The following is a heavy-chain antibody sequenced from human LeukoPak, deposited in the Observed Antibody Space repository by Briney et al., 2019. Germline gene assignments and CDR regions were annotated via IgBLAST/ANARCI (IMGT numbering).Heavy chain of an antibody. CDR1: GGSISSSSFY. CDR2: IFYSVST. D-gene: IGHD5-12*01. J-gene: IGHJ3*02. CDR3: ARHSRSGYSDYESAFDI. Sequence: SETLSLTCTVSGGSISSSSFYWDWIRQPPGKGLEWIGTIFYSVSTYYNPSLKSRITISVDTSKNQFSLKLISVIAADTAVYYCARHSRSGYSDYESAFDIWGQGTMVIVSS. V-gene: IGHV4-39*01.